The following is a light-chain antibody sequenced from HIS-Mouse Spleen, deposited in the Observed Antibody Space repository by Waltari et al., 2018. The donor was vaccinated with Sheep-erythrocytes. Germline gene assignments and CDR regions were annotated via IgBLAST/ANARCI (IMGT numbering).Light chain of an antibody. V-gene: IGLV2-11*01. J-gene: IGLJ1*01. CDR1: SSDVVCYTY. Sequence: QSALTQPRSVSGSPGQSVTISCPGTSSDVVCYTYVPWYQQHPGKAPKLMIYDVSKRPSGVPDRFSGSKSGNTASLTISGLQAEDEADYYCCSYAGSYNHVFATGTKVTVL. CDR2: DVS. CDR3: CSYAGSYNHV.